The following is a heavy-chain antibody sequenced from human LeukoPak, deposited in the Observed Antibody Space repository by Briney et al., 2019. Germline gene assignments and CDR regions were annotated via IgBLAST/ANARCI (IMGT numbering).Heavy chain of an antibody. J-gene: IGHJ4*02. CDR2: INPDGTIA. Sequence: PGGSLRLSCAASGFTFSSYWLHWVRQAPGEGLVWVSQINPDGTIATYADSVKGRFTISRDNSKNTLYLQINSLKAEDTAVYYCARGCSATRCPVDSWGQGSLVTVSS. CDR3: ARGCSATRCPVDS. V-gene: IGHV3-74*01. D-gene: IGHD2-15*01. CDR1: GFTFSSYW.